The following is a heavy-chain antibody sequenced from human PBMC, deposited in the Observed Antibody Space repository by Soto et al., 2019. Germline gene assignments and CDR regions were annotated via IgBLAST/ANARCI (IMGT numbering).Heavy chain of an antibody. Sequence: KTSSTXSLTCTFSVGSSIIYTYNLRWIRQPPGNILDWIGNIYYSGSPYYNPSLKSRVTISLDTSRNHLSLKLSSVTAADTAVYYCERSTTAVTTHRRDNFDVWGPGTML. CDR1: VGSSIIYTYN. J-gene: IGHJ3*01. CDR3: ERSTTAVTTHRRDNFDV. V-gene: IGHV4-39*01. CDR2: IYYSGSP. D-gene: IGHD4-17*01.